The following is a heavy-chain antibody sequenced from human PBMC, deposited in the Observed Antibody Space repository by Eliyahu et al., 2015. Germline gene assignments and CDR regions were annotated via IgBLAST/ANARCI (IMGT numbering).Heavy chain of an antibody. Sequence: EVQLLESGGTLVQSGGSLRLACAASGFPFSHYVMSWLRQAPGKGLEWISAVSGPGDDTYYADAVKGRFTISRDNSKNTVYVQMDSLRAEDTAVYYCAKPRLGGGGFENWGQGTMVTVSS. CDR2: VSGPGDDT. CDR1: GFPFSHYV. J-gene: IGHJ3*02. CDR3: AKPRLGGGGFEN. D-gene: IGHD2-15*01. V-gene: IGHV3-23*01.